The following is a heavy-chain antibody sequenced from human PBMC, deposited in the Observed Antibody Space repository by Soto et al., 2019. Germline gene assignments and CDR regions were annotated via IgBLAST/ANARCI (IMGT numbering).Heavy chain of an antibody. CDR3: GRCIQGDYYYRMDV. CDR1: GYTFYSHS. V-gene: IGHV1-18*01. Sequence: QAQLVQSGAEVRKPGASVKVSCKASGYTFYSHSISWVRQAPGQGLEWMGRINADYGNTQYAQKFRGRVTMTTDTTTTTVYMELTNLRSYGTAVYYCGRCIQGDYYYRMDVRGQGTNVTLSS. CDR2: INADYGNT. J-gene: IGHJ6*02. D-gene: IGHD5-18*01.